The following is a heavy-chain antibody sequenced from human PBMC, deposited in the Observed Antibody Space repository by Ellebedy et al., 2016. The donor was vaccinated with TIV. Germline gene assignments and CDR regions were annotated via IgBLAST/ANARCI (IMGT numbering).Heavy chain of an antibody. V-gene: IGHV3-64*04. Sequence: GGSLRLSCSASGFTFSSYAMHWVRQAPGKGLEYVSAINSNGGSTYYADSVKGRFTISRDNSKNTLYLQMNSLRAEDTAVYICASIRTENDYWGQGTLVTVSS. D-gene: IGHD3-10*01. CDR1: GFTFSSYA. CDR3: ASIRTENDY. J-gene: IGHJ4*02. CDR2: INSNGGST.